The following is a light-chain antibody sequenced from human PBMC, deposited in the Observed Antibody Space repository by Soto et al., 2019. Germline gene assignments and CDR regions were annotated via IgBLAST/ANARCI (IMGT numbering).Light chain of an antibody. J-gene: IGKJ4*01. Sequence: EIVLTQSPATLSLSPGERATLSCRASQSLSSYLAWYQQKRGQAPRLLIYDASKWATGIPARFSGSGSGTDFTLSISSLEPEDFAVYYCQQRSDWPLTFGGGTKVETK. CDR1: QSLSSY. V-gene: IGKV3-11*01. CDR2: DAS. CDR3: QQRSDWPLT.